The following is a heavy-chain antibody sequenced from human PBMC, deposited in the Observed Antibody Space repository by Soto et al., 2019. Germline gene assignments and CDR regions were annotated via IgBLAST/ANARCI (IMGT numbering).Heavy chain of an antibody. CDR3: ARSGGNYYYYGMDV. Sequence: GASVKVSCKASGGTFSSYAISWVRQAPGQGLEWMGGIIPIFGTANYAQKFQGRVTITADESTSTAYMELSTLRSEDTAVYYCARSGGNYYYYGMDVWGQGTTVTVSS. V-gene: IGHV1-69*13. D-gene: IGHD3-16*01. J-gene: IGHJ6*02. CDR1: GGTFSSYA. CDR2: IIPIFGTA.